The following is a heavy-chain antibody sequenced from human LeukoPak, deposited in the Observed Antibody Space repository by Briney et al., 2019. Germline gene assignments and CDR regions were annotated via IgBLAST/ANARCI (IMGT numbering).Heavy chain of an antibody. V-gene: IGHV4-39*07. J-gene: IGHJ4*02. CDR3: ARGRGYSGLGYFDY. CDR1: GGSISSSSYY. CDR2: IYYSGST. D-gene: IGHD5-12*01. Sequence: SETLSLTCTVSGGSISSSSYYWGWIRQPPGKGLEWIGSIYYSGSTYYNPSLKSRVTISVDTSKNQFSLKLSSVTAADTAVYYCARGRGYSGLGYFDYWGQGTLVTVSS.